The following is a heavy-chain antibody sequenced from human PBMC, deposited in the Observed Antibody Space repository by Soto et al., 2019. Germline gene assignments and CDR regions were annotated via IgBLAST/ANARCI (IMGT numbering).Heavy chain of an antibody. CDR3: ARSQGSSTSLEIYYSYYYGMDV. Sequence: QVQLVQSGAEVKKPGSSVKVSCKASGGTFSSYAISWVRQAPGQGLEWMGGIIPISDTTNYAQKFQGSVTITADESTSTAYMELSSLRSEDTAVYYCARSQGSSTSLEIYYSYYYGMDVWGQGTTVTVSS. D-gene: IGHD2-2*01. CDR1: GGTFSSYA. J-gene: IGHJ6*02. CDR2: IIPISDTT. V-gene: IGHV1-69*01.